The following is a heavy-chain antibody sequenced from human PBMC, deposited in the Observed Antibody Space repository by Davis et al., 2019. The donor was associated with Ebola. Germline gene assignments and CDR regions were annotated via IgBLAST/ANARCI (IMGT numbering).Heavy chain of an antibody. Sequence: MPSETLSLTCAVSGWPLSVDYLNWIRQPPGKGLEWIGETTRSGSTTYNPSLKSRFTISPDTSNNKFSLRLTSVTAADTAIYYCARRGRAVVRGIFYGMDVWGQGTTAIVSS. D-gene: IGHD3-10*01. CDR1: GWPLSVDY. CDR2: TTRSGST. CDR3: ARRGRAVVRGIFYGMDV. J-gene: IGHJ6*02. V-gene: IGHV4-34*01.